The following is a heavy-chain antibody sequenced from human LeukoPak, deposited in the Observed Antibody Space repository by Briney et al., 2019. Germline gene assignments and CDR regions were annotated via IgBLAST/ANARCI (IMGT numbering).Heavy chain of an antibody. CDR3: ARVAGGYSYGPLDY. D-gene: IGHD5-18*01. V-gene: IGHV4-59*02. CDR1: GFTVSSNY. CDR2: IYYSGST. Sequence: GSLRLSCAACGFTVSSNYMSWIRQPPGKGLEWVGGIYYSGSTYYNPSLKSRVTISVDTSENQFSLKLKSVTAADTAVYYCARVAGGYSYGPLDYWGQGTLVTVSS. J-gene: IGHJ4*02.